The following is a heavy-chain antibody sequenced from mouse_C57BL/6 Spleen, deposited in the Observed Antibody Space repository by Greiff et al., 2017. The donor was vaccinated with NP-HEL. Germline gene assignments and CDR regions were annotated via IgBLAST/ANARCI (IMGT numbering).Heavy chain of an antibody. J-gene: IGHJ3*01. Sequence: EVQLQQSGPELVKPGASVKISCKASGYTFTDYYMNWVKQSHGKSLEWIGDINPNNGGTSYNQKFKGKATLTVDKSSSTAYMERRSLTSEDSAVYYCVYYGNASYWGQGTLVTVSA. D-gene: IGHD2-1*01. CDR2: INPNNGGT. CDR3: VYYGNASY. CDR1: GYTFTDYY. V-gene: IGHV1-26*01.